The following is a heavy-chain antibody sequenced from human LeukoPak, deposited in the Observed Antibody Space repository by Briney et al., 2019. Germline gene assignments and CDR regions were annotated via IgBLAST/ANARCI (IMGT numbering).Heavy chain of an antibody. D-gene: IGHD2-2*01. V-gene: IGHV3-23*01. CDR1: GFTFSSYA. Sequence: GGSLRLSCAASGFTFSSYAMSWVRQAPGKGLEWVSAISGSGGSTYYADSVKGRFTISRDNSKNTLYLQMNSLRAEDTAVYYCARSAVPAASFSYYYYGMDVWGQGTTVTVSS. CDR3: ARSAVPAASFSYYYYGMDV. CDR2: ISGSGGST. J-gene: IGHJ6*02.